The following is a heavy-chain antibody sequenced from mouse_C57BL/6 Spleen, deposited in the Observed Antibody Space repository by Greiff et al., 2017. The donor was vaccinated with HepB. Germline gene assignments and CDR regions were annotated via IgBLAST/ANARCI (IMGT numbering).Heavy chain of an antibody. CDR3: ARDRGSSSWFAY. D-gene: IGHD1-1*01. J-gene: IGHJ3*01. V-gene: IGHV3-6*01. CDR1: GYSITSGYY. CDR2: ISYDGSN. Sequence: EVQLQESGPGLVKPSQSLSLTCSVTGYSITSGYYWNWIRQFPGNKLEWMGYISYDGSNNYNPSLTNRISITRDTSKNQFFLKLNSVTTEDTATYYCARDRGSSSWFAYWGQGTLVTVSA.